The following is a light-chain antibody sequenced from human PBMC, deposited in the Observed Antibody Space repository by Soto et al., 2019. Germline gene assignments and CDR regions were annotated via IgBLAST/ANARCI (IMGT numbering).Light chain of an antibody. V-gene: IGLV3-21*04. CDR2: YDS. J-gene: IGLJ2*01. Sequence: SYELTQPPSVSAAPGKTARITCGGNNIGGRTVHWNQQKPGQAPVLVIYYDSDRPSGIPERFSGSNSGNTATLTISRVEAGDEDDYYCQVCDSTGESVVFGGGTKVTVL. CDR1: NIGGRT. CDR3: QVCDSTGESVV.